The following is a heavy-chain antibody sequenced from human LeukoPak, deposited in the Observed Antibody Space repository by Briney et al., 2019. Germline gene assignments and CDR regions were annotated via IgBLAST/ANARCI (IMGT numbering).Heavy chain of an antibody. Sequence: SETLSLTCTVSGDSISSSNYYWGWIRQPPGKGLELIGNINYSGTTYYNPSLKSRLTISVDTSKNQFSLKLSSVTAADTAMYYCARHPGYGQTGYYLDYWGQGTLVTVSS. J-gene: IGHJ4*02. CDR3: ARHPGYGQTGYYLDY. CDR2: INYSGTT. V-gene: IGHV4-39*01. D-gene: IGHD5-18*01. CDR1: GDSISSSNYY.